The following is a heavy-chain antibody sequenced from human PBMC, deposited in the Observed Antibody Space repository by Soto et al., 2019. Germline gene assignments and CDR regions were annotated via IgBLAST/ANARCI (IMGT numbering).Heavy chain of an antibody. V-gene: IGHV1-46*03. D-gene: IGHD3-3*01. CDR3: ARDFGDTIFGVVINSRAEYPGSHYFDY. J-gene: IGHJ4*02. CDR1: GYTFTSYY. CDR2: INPSGGST. Sequence: GASVKVSCKASGYTFTSYYMHWVRQAPGQGLEWKGIINPSGGSTSYAQKFQGRVTMTRDTSTSTVYMELSSLRSEDTAVYYCARDFGDTIFGVVINSRAEYPGSHYFDYWGQGTLVTVSS.